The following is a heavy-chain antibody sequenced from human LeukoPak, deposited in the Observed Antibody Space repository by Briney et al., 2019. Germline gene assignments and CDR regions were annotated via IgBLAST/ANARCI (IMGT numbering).Heavy chain of an antibody. CDR3: AWGSGSYYNGGYGMDV. CDR2: IYSGGGT. J-gene: IGHJ6*02. V-gene: IGHV3-53*01. CDR1: GFTVSSTY. D-gene: IGHD3-10*01. Sequence: GGSLRLSCAASGFTVSSTYMSWVRQAPGKGLHWVSIIYSGGGTYYADSVRGLFTISRDNSKNTLYPQMNSLRAEDTAVYYCAWGSGSYYNGGYGMDVWGQGTTVTVSS.